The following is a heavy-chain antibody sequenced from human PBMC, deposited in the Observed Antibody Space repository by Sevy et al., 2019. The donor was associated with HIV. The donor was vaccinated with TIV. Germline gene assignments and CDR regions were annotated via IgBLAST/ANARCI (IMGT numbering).Heavy chain of an antibody. J-gene: IGHJ4*02. CDR1: GVTISGYH. V-gene: IGHV3-30*02. D-gene: IGHD3-16*02. CDR2: IRYDGTTT. CDR3: AKDMAVVVFDY. Sequence: GGSLRLSCVASGVTISGYHMYWVRQAPGKGLEWVAFIRYDGTTTYYADSVKGRFTISRDNSKNTLYLQMGSLRREDTAVYYCAKDMAVVVFDYWGQGTLVTVSS.